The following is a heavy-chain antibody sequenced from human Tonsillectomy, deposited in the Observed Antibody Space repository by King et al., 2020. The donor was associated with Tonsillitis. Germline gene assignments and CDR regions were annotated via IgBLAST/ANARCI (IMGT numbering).Heavy chain of an antibody. J-gene: IGHJ4*02. CDR2: ISYDGSNT. V-gene: IGHV3-30*09. Sequence: VQLVESGGGVVQPGRSRRLSCAASGFDFSGYPMHWVRPAPGKGLEWVALISYDGSNTYCGSSVKGRFAVSRDNSKNTLYLQMKSLRPEDTAIYYCARDYDFWSGHDHHFDFWGQGTLVTVSS. CDR1: GFDFSGYP. D-gene: IGHD3-3*01. CDR3: ARDYDFWSGHDHHFDF.